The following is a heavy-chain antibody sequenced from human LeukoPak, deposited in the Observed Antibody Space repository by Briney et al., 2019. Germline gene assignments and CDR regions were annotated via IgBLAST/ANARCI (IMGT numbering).Heavy chain of an antibody. CDR1: GFTFSHYG. CDR2: ISDNGNTQ. CDR3: AKAGYTGSYMYYFDH. V-gene: IGHV3-30*18. J-gene: IGHJ4*02. Sequence: GRSLRLSCVASGFTFSHYGTHWVRQAPGKGLEWVALISDNGNTQEYADAVKGRFTISRDNSINTLYLQMSSPRPEDTAVYYCAKAGYTGSYMYYFDHWGQGTPVAVSS. D-gene: IGHD1-26*01.